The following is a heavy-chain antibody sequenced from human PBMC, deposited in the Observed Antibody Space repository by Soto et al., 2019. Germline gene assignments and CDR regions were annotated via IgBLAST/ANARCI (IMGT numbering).Heavy chain of an antibody. CDR3: ARAPPEYGDYGFYFDY. V-gene: IGHV3-72*01. J-gene: IGHJ4*02. CDR2: TRNKANSYTP. D-gene: IGHD4-17*01. Sequence: GGSLRLSCAASGFTFSDHYMDWVRQAPGKGLEWVGRTRNKANSYTPEYAASVKGRFTISRDDSKNSLYLQMNSLKTEDTAVYYCARAPPEYGDYGFYFDYWGQGTLVTVSS. CDR1: GFTFSDHY.